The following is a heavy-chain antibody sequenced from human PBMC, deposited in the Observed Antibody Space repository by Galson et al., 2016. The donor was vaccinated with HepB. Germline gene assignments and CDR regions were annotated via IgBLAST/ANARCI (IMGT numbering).Heavy chain of an antibody. D-gene: IGHD5-24*01. V-gene: IGHV4-59*01. J-gene: IGHJ3*02. CDR2: IYYSGNT. CDR3: ATDRRDGYLDAFDM. Sequence: SETLSPTYTVSGVSITDYFWSWIRQPPGKGLEWIGYIYYSGNTKYNPSLKSRVSMSIDTSKSQISLKVTSVTAADAAVYYCATDRRDGYLDAFDMWGQGTMVTVSS. CDR1: GVSITDYF.